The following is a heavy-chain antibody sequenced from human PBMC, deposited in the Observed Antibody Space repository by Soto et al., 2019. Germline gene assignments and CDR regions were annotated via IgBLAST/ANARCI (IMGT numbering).Heavy chain of an antibody. CDR3: TTEMRHTSGWYGAFDI. CDR1: GLTFSNAW. J-gene: IGHJ3*02. D-gene: IGHD6-19*01. CDR2: FKSKGDGGAA. Sequence: DVQLVESGGGLVQPGGALRLSCAASGLTFSNAWMSWVRQAPGKRLEWVGRFKSKGDGGAADYPAPVKGRFTMSRDESKNTVSLQMNSLNTEDTAVYFCTTEMRHTSGWYGAFDIWGQGTTVTVSS. V-gene: IGHV3-15*01.